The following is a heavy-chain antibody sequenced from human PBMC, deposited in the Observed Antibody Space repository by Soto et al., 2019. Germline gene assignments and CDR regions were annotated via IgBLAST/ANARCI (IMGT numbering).Heavy chain of an antibody. V-gene: IGHV3-73*01. J-gene: IGHJ5*02. Sequence: SLRLSCAASGFTFSESAMHWVRQASGKGLEWVGRIRNKDNNYATAYTASVKGRFTISRDDSKNTVYLQMNSLKIDDTAVYYCTSRRDWTAVDPFDPWGQGTLVTVSA. CDR3: TSRRDWTAVDPFDP. CDR2: IRNKDNNYAT. CDR1: GFTFSESA. D-gene: IGHD5-18*01.